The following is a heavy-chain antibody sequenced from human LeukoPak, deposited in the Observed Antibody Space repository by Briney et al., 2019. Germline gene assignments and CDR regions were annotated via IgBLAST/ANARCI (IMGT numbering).Heavy chain of an antibody. D-gene: IGHD3-3*01. CDR1: GGSISSHY. Sequence: SETLSLTCTVSGGSISSHYWSWIRQPPGKGLEWIGYIYYSGSTNYNPSLKSRITISVDTSKNQFSLKLSSVTAADTAVYYCARRISSYYDFYYYMDVWGKGTTVTVSS. CDR3: ARRISSYYDFYYYMDV. J-gene: IGHJ6*03. V-gene: IGHV4-59*11. CDR2: IYYSGST.